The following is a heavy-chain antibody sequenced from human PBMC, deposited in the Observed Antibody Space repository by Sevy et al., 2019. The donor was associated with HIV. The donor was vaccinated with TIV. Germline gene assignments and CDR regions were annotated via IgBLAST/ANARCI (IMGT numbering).Heavy chain of an antibody. CDR3: ARRTYYSDSTAYYFDY. Sequence: PSETLSLTCTVSGYSISTGYYWGWIRQPPGKGLEWIGNIHQSGSTYYNPSLKSRITISVDTSKNQFSLNLISVTAADTAVYYCARRTYYSDSTAYYFDYWGQGTLVTVSS. CDR2: IHQSGST. CDR1: GYSISTGYY. D-gene: IGHD3-22*01. V-gene: IGHV4-38-2*02. J-gene: IGHJ4*02.